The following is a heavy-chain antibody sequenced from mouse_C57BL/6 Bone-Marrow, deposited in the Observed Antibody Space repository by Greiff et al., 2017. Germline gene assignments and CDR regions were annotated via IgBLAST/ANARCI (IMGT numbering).Heavy chain of an antibody. Sequence: EVQGVESGGDLVKPGGSLKLSCAASGFTFSSYGMSWVRQTPDKRLEWVATISSGGSSTYYPDSVKGRFTISRDNAKNTLYLQMSSLKSEDTAMXYCAREDENYYAMDYWGQGTSVTVSS. J-gene: IGHJ4*01. V-gene: IGHV5-6*01. CDR1: GFTFSSYG. CDR3: AREDENYYAMDY. CDR2: ISSGGSST.